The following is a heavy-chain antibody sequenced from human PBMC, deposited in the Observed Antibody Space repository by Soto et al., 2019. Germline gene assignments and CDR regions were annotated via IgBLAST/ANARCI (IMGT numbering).Heavy chain of an antibody. CDR2: VSLGGGA. J-gene: IGHJ4*02. V-gene: IGHV4-4*02. CDR3: PGSTADTTLKASSF. D-gene: IGHD4-4*01. CDR1: GVSITSSDW. Sequence: QVQLQESGPGLVKPSETLSLSCGVSGVSITSSDWWSWVRKPAGKGLQWIGEVSLGGGANYTPSLKSRVTISVDNSKNQFSLTLNSVTAADTAVYFCPGSTADTTLKASSFWGQGTLVTVSS.